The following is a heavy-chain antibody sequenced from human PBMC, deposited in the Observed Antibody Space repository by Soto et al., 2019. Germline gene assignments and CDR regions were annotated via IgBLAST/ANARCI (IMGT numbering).Heavy chain of an antibody. D-gene: IGHD3-3*01. Sequence: DVQLFESGGGLVEPGESLRLSCAASGFMFKDFAMSWVRQAPGKGLEWVSTITTSDDITYSADSVMGRFTISRDNSANTLFLQMSSLRGDDTATYYCTKGDSSGYFDPSTGYSTPDHWGQGTLVTVSS. CDR3: TKGDSSGYFDPSTGYSTPDH. J-gene: IGHJ5*02. CDR1: GFMFKDFA. CDR2: ITTSDDIT. V-gene: IGHV3-23*01.